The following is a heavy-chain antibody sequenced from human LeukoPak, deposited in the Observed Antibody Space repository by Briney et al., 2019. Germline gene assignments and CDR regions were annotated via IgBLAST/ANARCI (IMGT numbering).Heavy chain of an antibody. D-gene: IGHD7-27*01. CDR2: IHSDGRTT. CDR3: TGPLDF. Sequence: GGSLRLSCTASGFTISSYWMHWVRQVPGKGLVWVSCIHSDGRTTTYADSVKGRFTISRDNAKNTVYLQMNCLRAEDTAVYYCTGPLDFWGQGTLVTVSS. CDR1: GFTISSYW. J-gene: IGHJ4*02. V-gene: IGHV3-74*03.